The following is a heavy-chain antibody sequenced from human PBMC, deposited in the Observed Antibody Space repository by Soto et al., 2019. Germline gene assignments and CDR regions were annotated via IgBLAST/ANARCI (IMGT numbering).Heavy chain of an antibody. Sequence: GASLKVSCKASGGTFSSYTISWVRQAPGQGLEWMGRIIPILGIANYAQKFQGRVTITADKSTSTAYMELSSLRSEDTAVYYCASSYYYDSSGYSTPQHLDYWGQGTLVTVSS. CDR1: GGTFSSYT. CDR3: ASSYYYDSSGYSTPQHLDY. CDR2: IIPILGIA. V-gene: IGHV1-69*02. D-gene: IGHD3-22*01. J-gene: IGHJ4*02.